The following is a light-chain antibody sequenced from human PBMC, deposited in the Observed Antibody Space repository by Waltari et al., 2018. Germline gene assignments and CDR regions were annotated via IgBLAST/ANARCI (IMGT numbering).Light chain of an antibody. CDR2: KAS. V-gene: IGKV1-5*03. CDR1: QSISNY. CDR3: QQYNTYSS. J-gene: IGKJ2*03. Sequence: DIQMTQSPSTLSAFVGDTITITCRASQSISNYLAWYQQKPGKAPKLLIYKASTSGSGVTSRFSGSGSGTEFTLTINSLQPDDFATYYCQQYNTYSSFGQGTKLEIK.